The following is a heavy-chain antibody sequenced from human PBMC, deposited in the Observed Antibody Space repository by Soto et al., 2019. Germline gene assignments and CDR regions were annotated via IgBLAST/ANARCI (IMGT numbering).Heavy chain of an antibody. CDR3: ARGRVGPDGSGSYYNPISYYFDY. J-gene: IGHJ4*02. Sequence: SETLSLTCAVYGGSFSGYYWSWIRQPPGKGLEWIGEINHSGSTNYNPSLKSRVTISVDTSKNQFSLKLSSVTAADTAVYYCARGRVGPDGSGSYYNPISYYFDYWGQGTLVTVSS. V-gene: IGHV4-34*01. CDR1: GGSFSGYY. D-gene: IGHD3-10*01. CDR2: INHSGST.